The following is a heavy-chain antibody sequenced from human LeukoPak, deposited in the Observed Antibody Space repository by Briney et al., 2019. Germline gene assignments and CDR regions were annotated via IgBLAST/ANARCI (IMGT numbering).Heavy chain of an antibody. CDR2: ISSSSSYI. CDR1: GFTFSSYS. Sequence: KAGGSLRLSCAASGFTFSSYSMNWVRQAPGKGLEWVSSISSSSSYIYYADSVKGRFTISRDNAKNSLYLQMNSLRAEDTAVYYCAREHGSNDAFDIWGQGTMVTVS. J-gene: IGHJ3*02. CDR3: AREHGSNDAFDI. V-gene: IGHV3-21*01.